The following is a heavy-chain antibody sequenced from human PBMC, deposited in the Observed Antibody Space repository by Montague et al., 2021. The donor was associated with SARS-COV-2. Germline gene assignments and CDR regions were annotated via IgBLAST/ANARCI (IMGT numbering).Heavy chain of an antibody. V-gene: IGHV4-39*07. Sequence: SDTLSLTCTVSGRSISSSSYYWGWIRQPPGKGLEWIGSIYYTGSTYYNPSLKSRVTISVDTSKNQFSLKLSSVTAADTAVYYCARDTRIAMLVVVTRYGLDVWGQGTTVTVSS. D-gene: IGHD3-22*01. CDR2: IYYTGST. CDR3: ARDTRIAMLVVVTRYGLDV. CDR1: GRSISSSSYY. J-gene: IGHJ6*02.